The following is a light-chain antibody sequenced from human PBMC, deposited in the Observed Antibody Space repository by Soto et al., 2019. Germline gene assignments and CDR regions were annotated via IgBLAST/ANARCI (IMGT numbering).Light chain of an antibody. CDR2: DAS. J-gene: IGKJ2*01. Sequence: DIQMTQSPSTLSASVGDRVTITCRASQNISVWLAWYQQRPGKVPKFLLYDASSLQTGVPSRFSGGGSGTEITLTIRCLQPDDFATYYCQQYDSSSPTFGQGTKLDIK. CDR3: QQYDSSSPT. CDR1: QNISVW. V-gene: IGKV1-5*01.